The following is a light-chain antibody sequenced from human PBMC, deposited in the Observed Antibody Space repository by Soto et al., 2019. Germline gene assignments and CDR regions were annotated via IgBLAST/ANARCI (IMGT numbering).Light chain of an antibody. J-gene: IGLJ1*01. CDR3: SSYTSSGTLGV. Sequence: QSVLTQPASVSGSPGQSITISCTGTSSDVGTYNYVSWYQQHPGKVPKLMIYDVSNRPSGISNRFSGSKSGNTASLTISGLQAEDEADYYCSSYTSSGTLGVFGTGTKLTVL. V-gene: IGLV2-14*01. CDR2: DVS. CDR1: SSDVGTYNY.